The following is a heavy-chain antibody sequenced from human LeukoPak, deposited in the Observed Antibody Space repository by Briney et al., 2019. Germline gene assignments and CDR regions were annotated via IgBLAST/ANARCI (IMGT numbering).Heavy chain of an antibody. D-gene: IGHD3-22*01. Sequence: PGGSLRLSCAASGFTFSGSAMHWVRQASGKGLEWVGRIRSKANSYATAYAASAKGRFTTCRDDSKNTAYLQMNSLKTEDTAVYYCTVSYYYDSSGYPPIDYWGQGTLVTVSS. J-gene: IGHJ4*02. CDR2: IRSKANSYAT. V-gene: IGHV3-73*01. CDR1: GFTFSGSA. CDR3: TVSYYYDSSGYPPIDY.